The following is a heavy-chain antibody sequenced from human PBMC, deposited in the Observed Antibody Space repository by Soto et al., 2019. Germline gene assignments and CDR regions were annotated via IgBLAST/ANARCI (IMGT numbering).Heavy chain of an antibody. J-gene: IGHJ4*02. V-gene: IGHV3-30*18. CDR3: AKARYSSSWVFDY. CDR2: ISYDGSNK. D-gene: IGHD6-13*01. CDR1: GFTFSSYG. Sequence: PGGSLRLSCAASGFTFSSYGMHWVRQAPGKGLEWVAVISYDGSNKYYADPVKGRFTISRDNSKNTLYLQMNSLRAEDTAVYYCAKARYSSSWVFDYWGQGTLVTVSS.